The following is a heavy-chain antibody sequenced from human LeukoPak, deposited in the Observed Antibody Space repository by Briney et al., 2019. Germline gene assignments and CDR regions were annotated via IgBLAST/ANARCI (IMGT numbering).Heavy chain of an antibody. CDR1: GYTFTNYA. CDR2: INAGNGNT. CDR3: ASKRGYSYGLDY. Sequence: ASVKVSCKASGYTFTNYAMHWMRQAPGQRLEWMGWINAGNGNTKYSQKFQGRVTITRDTSASTAYMELSSLRSEDTAVYYCASKRGYSYGLDYWGQGTLVTVSS. J-gene: IGHJ4*02. D-gene: IGHD5-18*01. V-gene: IGHV1-3*01.